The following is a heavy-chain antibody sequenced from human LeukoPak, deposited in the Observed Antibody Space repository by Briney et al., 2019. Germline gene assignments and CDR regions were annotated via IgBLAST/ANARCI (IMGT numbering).Heavy chain of an antibody. J-gene: IGHJ4*02. V-gene: IGHV3-23*01. CDR3: AKDPYGPLGY. CDR2: ISGSGGST. D-gene: IGHD3-10*01. Sequence: SGGSLRLSCAASGFTFSSYAMGWVRQAPGKGLEWVSAISGSGGSTYYADSVKGRFTISRGNSKNTLYLQMNSLRAEDTAVYYCAKDPYGPLGYWGQGTLVTVSS. CDR1: GFTFSSYA.